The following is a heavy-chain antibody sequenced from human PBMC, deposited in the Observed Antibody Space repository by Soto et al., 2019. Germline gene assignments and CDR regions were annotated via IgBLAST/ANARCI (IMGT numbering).Heavy chain of an antibody. V-gene: IGHV3-74*01. D-gene: IGHD2-2*01. J-gene: IGHJ4*02. Sequence: EVQLVESGGGLVQPGGSLRLSCAASGFTFSSYWIHWVRQAPGKGLVWVSRINSDGSSTTYADSVKGRFTISRDNAKNTLYLQMTSLRAEDTAVYYCARVSREVVPAAIDYWCQGTLVTVSS. CDR3: ARVSREVVPAAIDY. CDR2: INSDGSST. CDR1: GFTFSSYW.